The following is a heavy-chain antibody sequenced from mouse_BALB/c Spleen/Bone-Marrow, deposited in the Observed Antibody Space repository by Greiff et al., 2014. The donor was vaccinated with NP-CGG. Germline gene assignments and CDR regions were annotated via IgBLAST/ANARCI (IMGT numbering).Heavy chain of an antibody. Sequence: EVQLVESGGGLVQPGGSLRLSCATSGFTFTDYYMSWVRQPPGKALEWLGFIRNKANSYTTEYSASVKGQFTISRNNSQSILYLQMNPLRAEDSATYFCERDKNYGSYWYFDVWGAGTTVTVSS. V-gene: IGHV7-3*02. CDR1: GFTFTDYY. CDR2: IRNKANSYTT. J-gene: IGHJ1*01. D-gene: IGHD2-1*01. CDR3: ERDKNYGSYWYFDV.